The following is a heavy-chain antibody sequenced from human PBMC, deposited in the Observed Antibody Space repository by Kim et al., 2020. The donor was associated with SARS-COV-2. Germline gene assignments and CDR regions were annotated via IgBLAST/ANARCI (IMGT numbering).Heavy chain of an antibody. CDR3: AREGNWYFDL. J-gene: IGHJ2*01. D-gene: IGHD1-26*01. CDR1: GFTFSSYA. Sequence: LSLTCAASGFTFSSYAMNWVRQAPGQGPDWVSATSGSGITIKYADSVKGRFTMSRDNSKNTLYLQMSSLRAEDTDIYYCAREGNWYFDLWGQGTLVTVSS. V-gene: IGHV3-23*01. CDR2: TSGSGITI.